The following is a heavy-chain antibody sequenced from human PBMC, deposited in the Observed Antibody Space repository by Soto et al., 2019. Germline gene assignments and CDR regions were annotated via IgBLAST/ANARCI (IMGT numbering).Heavy chain of an antibody. CDR1: GGTFSSYA. CDR3: ARNPNNWNDTGINWFDP. D-gene: IGHD1-1*01. V-gene: IGHV1-69*05. J-gene: IGHJ5*02. CDR2: IIPIFGTA. Sequence: ASVKVSCKASGGTFSSYAISWVRQAPGQGLEWMGGIIPIFGTANYAQKLQGRVTMTTDTSTSTAYMELRSLRSDDTAVYYCARNPNNWNDTGINWFDPWGQGTLVTVSS.